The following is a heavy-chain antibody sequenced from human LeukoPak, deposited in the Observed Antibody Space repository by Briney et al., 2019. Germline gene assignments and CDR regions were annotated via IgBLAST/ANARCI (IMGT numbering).Heavy chain of an antibody. CDR1: GGTFSSYA. V-gene: IGHV1-69*06. CDR3: ASHYDSGGFLFDY. J-gene: IGHJ4*02. CDR2: IIPIFGTA. D-gene: IGHD3-22*01. Sequence: ASVKVSCKASGGTFSSYAISWVRQAPGQGLEWMGGIIPIFGTANYAQKFQGRVTITADKSTSTAYMELSSLRSEDTAVYYCASHYDSGGFLFDYWGQGTLVTVSS.